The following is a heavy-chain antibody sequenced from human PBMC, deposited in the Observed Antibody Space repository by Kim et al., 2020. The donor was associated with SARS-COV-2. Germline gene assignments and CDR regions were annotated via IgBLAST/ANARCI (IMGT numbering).Heavy chain of an antibody. J-gene: IGHJ6*02. Sequence: PGSVKGRFTSPRENAKNPFYLQMNSLRAGDTAVYYCARGDPPTYYYGMDVWGQGTTVTVSS. D-gene: IGHD4-17*01. CDR3: ARGDPPTYYYGMDV. V-gene: IGHV3-13*01.